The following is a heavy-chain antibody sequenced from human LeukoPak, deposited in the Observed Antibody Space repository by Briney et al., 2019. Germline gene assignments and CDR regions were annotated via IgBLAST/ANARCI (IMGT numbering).Heavy chain of an antibody. CDR1: GFTFDDYG. D-gene: IGHD3-22*01. CDR2: INWNGGST. CDR3: ASFGYYYDSSGNAFDI. V-gene: IGHV3-20*04. J-gene: IGHJ3*02. Sequence: GGSLRLSCAASGFTFDDYGMSWVRQAPGKGLEWVSGINWNGGSTGYADSVKGRFTIARDNAKNSLYLQMNSLRAEDTALYYCASFGYYYDSSGNAFDIWGQGTMVTVSS.